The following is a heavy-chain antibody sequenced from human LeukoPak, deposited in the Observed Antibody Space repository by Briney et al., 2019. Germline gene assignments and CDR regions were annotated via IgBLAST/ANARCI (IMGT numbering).Heavy chain of an antibody. CDR2: IKPDGSET. CDR3: ASERPSSSWYDY. D-gene: IGHD6-13*01. CDR1: GFTFDDYA. V-gene: IGHV3-7*01. Sequence: SGGSLRLSCAASGFTFDDYAMHWVRQAPGKGLEWVANIKPDGSETYYAVSVKGRFTISRDNANDSLYLQMNSLRAEDTAVYYCASERPSSSWYDYWGQGTLVTVSS. J-gene: IGHJ4*02.